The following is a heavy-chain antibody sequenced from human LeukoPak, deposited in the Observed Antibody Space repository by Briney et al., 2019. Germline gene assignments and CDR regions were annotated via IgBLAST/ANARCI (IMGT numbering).Heavy chain of an antibody. D-gene: IGHD3-3*01. Sequence: PGGSLRLSXAASGFTFSNYAMSWVRQAPGKGLEWVSAISSGSDRTNYGRSVKGRFTISRDNSKNTLYLQMNSLRADDTAVYYCAKDQAGYNFWSGSWGQGTLVTVSS. J-gene: IGHJ5*02. CDR1: GFTFSNYA. CDR2: ISSGSDRT. CDR3: AKDQAGYNFWSGS. V-gene: IGHV3-23*01.